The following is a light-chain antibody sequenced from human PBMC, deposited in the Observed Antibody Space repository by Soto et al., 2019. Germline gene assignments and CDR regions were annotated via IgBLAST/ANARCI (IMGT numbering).Light chain of an antibody. J-gene: IGKJ1*01. Sequence: DIQMTQSPSTLSASVGDRVTITCRASQSISSWLAWYQQKPGKAPKLLIYDASSLESGVPSRFSGSGSGTEFTLTISSLQPDDFATYYCQQHNSYSLTWTFGQGTKVEIK. CDR1: QSISSW. CDR2: DAS. CDR3: QQHNSYSLTWT. V-gene: IGKV1-5*01.